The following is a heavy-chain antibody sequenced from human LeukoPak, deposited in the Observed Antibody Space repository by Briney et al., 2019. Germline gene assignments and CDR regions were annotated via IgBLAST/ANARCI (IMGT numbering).Heavy chain of an antibody. CDR2: ISGSGGST. CDR3: AKVSVGATTGFSY. Sequence: GGSLRLSCAGSGITVSSNYMSWVRQAPGKGLEWVSAISGSGGSTYYADSVKGRFTISRDNSKNTLYLQMNSLRAEDTAVYYCAKVSVGATTGFSYWGQGTLVTVSP. CDR1: GITVSSNY. J-gene: IGHJ4*02. V-gene: IGHV3-23*01. D-gene: IGHD1-26*01.